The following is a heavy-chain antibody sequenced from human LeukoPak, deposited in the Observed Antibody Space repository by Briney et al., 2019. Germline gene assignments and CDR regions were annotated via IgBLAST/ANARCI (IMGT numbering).Heavy chain of an antibody. Sequence: PSETLSLTCTVSGGSISSYYWSWIRQPPGKGLEWIGYIYYSGSTNYNPSLESRVTISVDTSKNQFSLKLSSVTAADTAVYYCARRIRLGGNDYSNWWFDPWGQGTLVTVSS. CDR3: ARRIRLGGNDYSNWWFDP. D-gene: IGHD4-11*01. V-gene: IGHV4-59*08. CDR2: IYYSGST. CDR1: GGSISSYY. J-gene: IGHJ5*02.